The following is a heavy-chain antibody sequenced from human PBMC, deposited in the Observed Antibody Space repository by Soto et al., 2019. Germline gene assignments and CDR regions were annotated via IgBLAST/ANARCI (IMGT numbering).Heavy chain of an antibody. CDR2: IWYDGSNK. Sequence: QVQLVESGGGVVQPGRSLRLSCAASGFTSSSYGMHWVRQAPGKGLEWVAVIWYDGSNKYYADSVKGRFTISRDNSKNTLYLQMNSLRAEDTAVYYCARSLTTVDDLDYWGQGTLVTVSS. D-gene: IGHD4-17*01. CDR3: ARSLTTVDDLDY. V-gene: IGHV3-33*01. J-gene: IGHJ4*02. CDR1: GFTSSSYG.